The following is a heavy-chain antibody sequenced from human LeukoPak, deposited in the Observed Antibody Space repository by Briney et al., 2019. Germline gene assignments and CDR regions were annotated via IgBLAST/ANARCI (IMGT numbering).Heavy chain of an antibody. Sequence: GASVKVSCKASGYTFTGYYMHWVRQAPGQTLEWIGRIDPNSGDTNFAQKFQRRVTRTRDTSITTAYMEVSRLRSDDTAVYYCARVIAAVTSKGVLHYWGQGTLVTVSS. D-gene: IGHD6-19*01. V-gene: IGHV1-2*06. CDR1: GYTFTGYY. CDR2: IDPNSGDT. CDR3: ARVIAAVTSKGVLHY. J-gene: IGHJ4*02.